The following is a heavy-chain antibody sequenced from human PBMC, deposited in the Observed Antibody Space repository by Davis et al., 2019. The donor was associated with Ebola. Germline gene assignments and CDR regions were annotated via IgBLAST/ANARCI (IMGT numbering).Heavy chain of an antibody. CDR1: GFTFSSYS. Sequence: GESLKISCAASGFTFSSYSMNWVRHFPGKGLEWISYISNDRKTIKYADSVKGRFTISRDDAKNSLFLLMNSLRDDDTAVYYCAIVATRGRFDSWGQGTLVNVSS. CDR3: AIVATRGRFDS. CDR2: ISNDRKTI. J-gene: IGHJ4*02. D-gene: IGHD6-25*01. V-gene: IGHV3-48*02.